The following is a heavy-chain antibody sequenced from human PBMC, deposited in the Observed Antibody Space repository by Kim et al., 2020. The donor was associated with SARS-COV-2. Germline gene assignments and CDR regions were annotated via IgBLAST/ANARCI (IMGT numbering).Heavy chain of an antibody. CDR2: IGTAGDT. D-gene: IGHD3-10*01. V-gene: IGHV3-13*04. CDR3: ARGGGSGSYSGDAFDI. J-gene: IGHJ3*02. CDR1: GFTFSSYD. Sequence: GGSLRLSCAASGFTFSSYDMHWVRQATGKGLEWVSAIGTAGDTYYPGSVKGRFTISRENAKTSLYLQMTSLRAGDTAVYYCARGGGSGSYSGDAFDIWGQGTMVTVSA.